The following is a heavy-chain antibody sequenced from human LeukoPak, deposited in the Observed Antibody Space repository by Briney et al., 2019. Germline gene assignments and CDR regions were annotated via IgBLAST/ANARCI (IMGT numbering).Heavy chain of an antibody. CDR2: ISNDGSKK. Sequence: GGSLRLSCAASGFTFSSYGMRWVRQAPGKGLDWVAVISNDGSKKYYADSVKGRFTISRDNSKNTLSLQVSSLRTEDTAVYYCAKDRYSYAFEYSDSWGQGTLVTVSS. D-gene: IGHD5-18*01. CDR1: GFTFSSYG. V-gene: IGHV3-30*18. CDR3: AKDRYSYAFEYSDS. J-gene: IGHJ4*02.